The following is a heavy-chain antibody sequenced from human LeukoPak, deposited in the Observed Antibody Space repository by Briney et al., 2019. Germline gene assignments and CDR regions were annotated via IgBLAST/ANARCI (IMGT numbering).Heavy chain of an antibody. CDR2: ISSSSTYI. D-gene: IGHD5-18*01. CDR1: GFTFSTYS. V-gene: IGHV3-21*01. Sequence: GGSLRLSCAASGFTFSTYSVNWVRQAPGKGLEWVSSISSSSTYIYYADSVKGRLTISRDNSRNSVYLQMNSLRAEDTAVYYCARSPGYSFSYNFDYWGQGTLITVSS. J-gene: IGHJ4*02. CDR3: ARSPGYSFSYNFDY.